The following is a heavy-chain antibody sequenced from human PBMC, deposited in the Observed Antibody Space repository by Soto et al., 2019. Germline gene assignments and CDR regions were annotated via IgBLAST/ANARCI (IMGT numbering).Heavy chain of an antibody. CDR2: IYPDDSDA. J-gene: IGHJ4*02. V-gene: IGHV5-51*01. Sequence: VQLVQSGAEVKKPGESLKISCQGSGYSFPDYWIGWVRQVPGKGLEWMGIIYPDDSDAKYSPSFQGQVTMSADKSINTAYLQWSSLKASDTGMYFCARDGLSSSTSFDYWGQGTQVTVSS. CDR3: ARDGLSSSTSFDY. CDR1: GYSFPDYW. D-gene: IGHD2-2*01.